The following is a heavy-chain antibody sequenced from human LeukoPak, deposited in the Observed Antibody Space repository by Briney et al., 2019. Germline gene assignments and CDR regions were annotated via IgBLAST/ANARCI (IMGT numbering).Heavy chain of an antibody. CDR2: ISAYNGNT. V-gene: IGHV1-18*01. CDR3: AREVPYCSSASCYDPLYYYYYMDV. CDR1: GYTFTSYG. Sequence: ASVKVSCKASGYTFTSYGISWVRQAPGQGLEWMGWISAYNGNTNYAQKLQGRVTMTTDTSTSTAYMELRSLRSDDTAVYYCAREVPYCSSASCYDPLYYYYYMDVWGKGTTVTVSS. J-gene: IGHJ6*03. D-gene: IGHD2-2*01.